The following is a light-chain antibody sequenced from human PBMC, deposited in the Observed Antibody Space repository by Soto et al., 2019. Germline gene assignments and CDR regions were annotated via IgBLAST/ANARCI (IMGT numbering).Light chain of an antibody. CDR1: QSISSSF. J-gene: IGKJ4*01. Sequence: EFVLTQSPGKLSLSPGERATLSCRASQSISSSFFAWYQQKHGQAPRLLIDCVSSRGTGIPDRFSGSGSGTDFTLTISRLEPEDVAVYYCQQYGSYPPLTFGGGTKVEIK. CDR2: CVS. CDR3: QQYGSYPPLT. V-gene: IGKV3-20*01.